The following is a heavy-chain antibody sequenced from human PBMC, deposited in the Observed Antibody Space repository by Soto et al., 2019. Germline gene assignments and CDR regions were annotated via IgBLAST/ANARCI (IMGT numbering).Heavy chain of an antibody. V-gene: IGHV1-46*01. J-gene: IGHJ6*02. CDR2: INPSGGST. D-gene: IGHD3-16*01. Sequence: QVQLVQSGAEVKKPGASVKVSCKASGYTFTSYYMHWVRQAPGQGLEWMGIINPSGGSTSYAQKFQGRVNMTRETSTSTVYMELSSLRSEDTAVYYCASPRADLGGYYYYGMDVWGQGTTVTVSS. CDR1: GYTFTSYY. CDR3: ASPRADLGGYYYYGMDV.